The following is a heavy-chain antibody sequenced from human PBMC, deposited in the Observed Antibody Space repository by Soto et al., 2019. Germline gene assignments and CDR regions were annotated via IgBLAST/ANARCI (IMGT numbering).Heavy chain of an antibody. Sequence: QVQLVESGGGLVKPGGSLRLACAASGFSFGDSYMSWVRQAPGKGLEWLSYISGGSSYTNYADSVKGRFTISRDNAKRSLYLEMNSLRVDDTAVYYCAKTTVAASGYYFDHWGLGNLVTVSS. J-gene: IGHJ4*02. V-gene: IGHV3-11*06. CDR1: GFSFGDSY. CDR3: AKTTVAASGYYFDH. D-gene: IGHD1-1*01. CDR2: ISGGSSYT.